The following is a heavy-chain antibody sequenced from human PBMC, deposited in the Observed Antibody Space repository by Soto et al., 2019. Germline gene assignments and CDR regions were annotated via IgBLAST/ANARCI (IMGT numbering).Heavy chain of an antibody. CDR2: INHSGST. J-gene: IGHJ4*02. V-gene: IGHV4-34*01. CDR1: GGSFSGYY. D-gene: IGHD6-6*01. Sequence: QVQLQQWGAGLLKPTETLSLTCAVYGGSFSGYYWSWIRQPPGKGLEWIGEINHSGSTNYNPYLKSRVIISVDTSKNQFSLKLSSVTAAHTSVYYCARALMSSSSLSSSRDFDYWGQGTLVTVSS. CDR3: ARALMSSSSLSSSRDFDY.